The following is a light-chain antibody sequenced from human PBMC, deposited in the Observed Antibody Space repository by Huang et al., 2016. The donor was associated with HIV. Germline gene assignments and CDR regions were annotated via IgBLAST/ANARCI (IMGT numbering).Light chain of an antibody. V-gene: IGKV3-15*01. CDR2: NSS. CDR3: HQYNKWPPT. Sequence: EIVMTQSPATLSVSPGERATISCRASQSVGNRLAWYQQKPGQPPRLLIYNSSPRATDIPPRFSGSGSGTEFTLTISSLQSEDFAVYYCHQYNKWPPTFGQGTKVEIK. CDR1: QSVGNR. J-gene: IGKJ1*01.